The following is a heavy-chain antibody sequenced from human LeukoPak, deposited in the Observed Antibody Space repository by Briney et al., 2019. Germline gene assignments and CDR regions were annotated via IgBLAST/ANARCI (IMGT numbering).Heavy chain of an antibody. CDR2: IKQDGSEK. D-gene: IGHD3-16*01. Sequence: GGSLRLSCAASGFTFSSYWMSWVRQAPGKGLEWVANIKQDGSEKHYVDSVKGRFAISRDNAKNSLYLQMNSLRAEDTAVYYCARYDYYYYYYGMDVWGQGTTVTVSS. CDR3: ARYDYYYYYYGMDV. V-gene: IGHV3-7*01. J-gene: IGHJ6*02. CDR1: GFTFSSYW.